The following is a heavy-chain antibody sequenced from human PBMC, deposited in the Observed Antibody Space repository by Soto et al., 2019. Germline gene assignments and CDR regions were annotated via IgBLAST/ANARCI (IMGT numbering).Heavy chain of an antibody. D-gene: IGHD3-10*01. J-gene: IGHJ6*02. CDR3: AAQGPTMVRGEYYYGMDV. CDR2: IYSGGST. CDR1: GLTFNHYW. Sequence: PGGSLRLSCAASGLTFNHYWMHWVRKPPGKGLEWVSVIYSGGSTYYADSVKGRFTISRHNSKNTLYLQMNSLRAEDTAVYYCAAQGPTMVRGEYYYGMDVWGQGTTVTVSS. V-gene: IGHV3-53*04.